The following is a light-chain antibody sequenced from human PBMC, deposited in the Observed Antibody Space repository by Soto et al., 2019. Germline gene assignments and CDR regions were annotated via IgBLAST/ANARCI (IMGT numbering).Light chain of an antibody. Sequence: DIVMTQSPDSLSVSLVQMATLCFMASQSVSSSYIAWYQQRPGQTPSLLIYGASTRATGIPDRFSGSGSGTHFTLTISRLEPGDFAVYYCQHFGGTTFTFGQGTRLEIK. CDR2: GAS. CDR3: QHFGGTTFT. J-gene: IGKJ5*01. CDR1: QSVSSSY. V-gene: IGKV3-20*01.